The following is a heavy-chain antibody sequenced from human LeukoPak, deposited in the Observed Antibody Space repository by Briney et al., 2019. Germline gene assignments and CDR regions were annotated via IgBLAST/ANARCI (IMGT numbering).Heavy chain of an antibody. CDR3: AKDRRITMIVVAPGPSDY. Sequence: GGSLRLSCAASGFTFSSYWMHWVRQAPGKGLVWISRINTDGSTTSYADSVKGRFTISRDNSKNTLYLQMNSLRAEDTAVYYCAKDRRITMIVVAPGPSDYWGQGTLVTVSS. D-gene: IGHD3-22*01. J-gene: IGHJ4*02. V-gene: IGHV3-74*01. CDR1: GFTFSSYW. CDR2: INTDGSTT.